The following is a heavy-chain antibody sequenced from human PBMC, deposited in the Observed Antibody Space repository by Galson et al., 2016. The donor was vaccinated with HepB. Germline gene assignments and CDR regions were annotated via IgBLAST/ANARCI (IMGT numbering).Heavy chain of an antibody. V-gene: IGHV1-8*01. CDR1: GYTFTSQD. J-gene: IGHJ4*02. Sequence: SVKVSCKASGYTFTSQDVNWVRQAIGQGLEWMGWMNPHSGNTGYAQKFQGRVTMTRNTSINTAYMELSGLTSEDTAVYYCAARPPLGDYVNYWGQGTLVTVSA. D-gene: IGHD4-17*01. CDR3: AARPPLGDYVNY. CDR2: MNPHSGNT.